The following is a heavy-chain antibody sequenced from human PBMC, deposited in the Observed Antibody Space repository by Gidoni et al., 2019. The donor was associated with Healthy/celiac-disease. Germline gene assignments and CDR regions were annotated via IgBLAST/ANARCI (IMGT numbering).Heavy chain of an antibody. CDR1: GFTFSSYG. CDR3: ANADYGDAPLFDY. Sequence: QVQLVESGGGVVQPGRSLRISCAASGFTFSSYGMHWVRQAPGKGLEWVAVISYDGSNKYYADSVKGRFTISRDNSKNTLYLQMNSLRAEDTAVYYCANADYGDAPLFDYWGQGTLVTVSS. V-gene: IGHV3-30*18. J-gene: IGHJ4*02. CDR2: ISYDGSNK. D-gene: IGHD4-17*01.